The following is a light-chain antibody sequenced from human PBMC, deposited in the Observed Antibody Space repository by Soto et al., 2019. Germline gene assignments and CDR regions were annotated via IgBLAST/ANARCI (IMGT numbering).Light chain of an antibody. Sequence: QSALTQPPSVCGSPGQSVTISCTGTSSDVGSYNRVSWYQQPPGTAPKLMIYEVSNRPSGVPDRFSGSKSGNTASLTISGLQAEDEADYYCSSYTSSSSYVVFGGGTKLTVL. CDR1: SSDVGSYNR. CDR2: EVS. J-gene: IGLJ2*01. V-gene: IGLV2-18*02. CDR3: SSYTSSSSYVV.